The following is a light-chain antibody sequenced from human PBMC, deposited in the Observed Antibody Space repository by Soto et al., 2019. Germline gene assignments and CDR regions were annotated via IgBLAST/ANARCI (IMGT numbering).Light chain of an antibody. J-gene: IGKJ1*01. CDR1: QSVSSNY. CDR2: GAS. Sequence: EIVLTQSPGTLSLSPGEGATLSCRASQSVSSNYLAWYQQKPGQAPRLLIFGASTRATGIPDRFSGSASATDFTLTISRLEPEDFAVYYCQQYGDSRWTFGQVTKVEIK. V-gene: IGKV3-20*01. CDR3: QQYGDSRWT.